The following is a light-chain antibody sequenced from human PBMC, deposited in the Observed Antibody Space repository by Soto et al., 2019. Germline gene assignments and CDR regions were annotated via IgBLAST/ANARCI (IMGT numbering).Light chain of an antibody. J-gene: IGLJ2*01. CDR3: QTWDTGSHRI. CDR1: SGHNSYA. CDR2: LHSDGSH. V-gene: IGLV4-69*01. Sequence: QSVLTQSPSASASLGASVNLTCTLSSGHNSYAIAWHQQQPGKGPRYLMKLHSDGSHTRGDGIPERFSGSSSGAERYLTISSLQSEDEADYYCQTWDTGSHRIFGGGTKGTVL.